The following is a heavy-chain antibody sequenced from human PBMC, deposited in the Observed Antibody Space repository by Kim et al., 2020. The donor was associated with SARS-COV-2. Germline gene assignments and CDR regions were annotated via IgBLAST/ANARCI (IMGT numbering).Heavy chain of an antibody. Sequence: GGSLRLSCAASGFTFSIYSMNWVRQAPGKRLEWVSYISSSSGTIYYADFVKGRFTVSRDNAKNSLYLQMNSLRDEDTAVYYCTRPGLTAVGTDAFNIWGQGTMVTVSS. D-gene: IGHD6-13*01. V-gene: IGHV3-48*02. CDR2: ISSSSGTI. CDR1: GFTFSIYS. J-gene: IGHJ3*02. CDR3: TRPGLTAVGTDAFNI.